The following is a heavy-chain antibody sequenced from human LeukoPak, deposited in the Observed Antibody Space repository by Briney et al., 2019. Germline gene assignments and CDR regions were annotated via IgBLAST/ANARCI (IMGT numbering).Heavy chain of an antibody. CDR2: IYPGDSDT. CDR3: ARLLRNIAAAVYYFDY. D-gene: IGHD6-13*01. V-gene: IGHV5-51*01. Sequence: GESLKISCKGSGYSFTSYWIGWVRQMPGRGLEWMGIIYPGDSDTRYSPSFQGQVTISADKSISTAYLQWSSLKASDTAMYYCARLLRNIAAAVYYFDYWGQGTLVTVSS. J-gene: IGHJ4*02. CDR1: GYSFTSYW.